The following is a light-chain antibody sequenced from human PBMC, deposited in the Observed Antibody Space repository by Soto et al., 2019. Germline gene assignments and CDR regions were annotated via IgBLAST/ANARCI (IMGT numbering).Light chain of an antibody. Sequence: DIVMTQSPATLSVSPGERATLSCRASQSVSSNLAWYQQKPGQAPRLLLYGASTRATGIPARFSGSGSGTEFTLTISSLQSEDFAVYYCQQYNNWPPWTFGQGTKGEIK. CDR3: QQYNNWPPWT. CDR2: GAS. J-gene: IGKJ1*01. CDR1: QSVSSN. V-gene: IGKV3-15*01.